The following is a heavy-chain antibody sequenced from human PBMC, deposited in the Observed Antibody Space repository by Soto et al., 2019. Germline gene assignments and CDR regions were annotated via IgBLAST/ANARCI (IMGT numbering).Heavy chain of an antibody. D-gene: IGHD3-22*01. CDR3: ARLHSSGYYFWYFDF. V-gene: IGHV4-39*01. J-gene: IGHJ2*01. CDR1: GGSISSSSYY. CDR2: IYYSGST. Sequence: QLQLQESGPGLVKPSETLSLTCTVSGGSISSSSYYWGWIRQPPGKGLEWIGSIYYSGSTYYNPSLKSRVTISVDTSKNQFSLKLSSVTAADTAVYVCARLHSSGYYFWYFDFWGRGTLVTVSS.